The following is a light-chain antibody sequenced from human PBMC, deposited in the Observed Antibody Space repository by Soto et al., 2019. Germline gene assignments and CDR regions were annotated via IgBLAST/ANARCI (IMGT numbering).Light chain of an antibody. Sequence: AIQLTQSPSSLSAYVGDRVTITCRASQGISSALAWYQQKPGKAPKFLIYDASSLESGVPSRFSGSGSGTDFTLTISSLQPEDFATYYCHQFNSYPYTFGQGTKLEIK. J-gene: IGKJ2*01. CDR3: HQFNSYPYT. V-gene: IGKV1-13*02. CDR1: QGISSA. CDR2: DAS.